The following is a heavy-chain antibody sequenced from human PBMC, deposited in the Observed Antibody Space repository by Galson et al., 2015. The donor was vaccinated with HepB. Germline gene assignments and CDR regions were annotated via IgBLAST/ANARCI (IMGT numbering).Heavy chain of an antibody. CDR2: ISSRGSTI. D-gene: IGHD3-10*01. CDR3: ARDYSSGSLDY. Sequence: SLRLSCAASGFKFNDYYMTWIRQAPGKGLEWLSDISSRGSTIYYADSVKGRFTISRDNAKNSLYLQMNSLRAEDTAVYYCARDYSSGSLDYWGQGTLVTVSS. V-gene: IGHV3-11*01. J-gene: IGHJ4*02. CDR1: GFKFNDYY.